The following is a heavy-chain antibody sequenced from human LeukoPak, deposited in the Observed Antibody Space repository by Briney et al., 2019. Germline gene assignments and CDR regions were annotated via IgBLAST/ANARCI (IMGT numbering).Heavy chain of an antibody. CDR3: AREEGYYGSGSPGD. J-gene: IGHJ4*02. CDR2: IIPILGIA. CDR1: GGTFSSYT. D-gene: IGHD3-10*01. Sequence: AASVKVSCKASGGTFSSYTISWVRQAPGQGLEWMGRIIPILGIANYAQKSQGRVTITADKSTSTAYMELSSLRSEDTAVYYCAREEGYYGSGSPGDWGQGTLVTVSS. V-gene: IGHV1-69*04.